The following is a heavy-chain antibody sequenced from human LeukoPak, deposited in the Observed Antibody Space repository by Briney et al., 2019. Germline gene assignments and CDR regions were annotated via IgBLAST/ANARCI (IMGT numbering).Heavy chain of an antibody. Sequence: SETLSLTRTVSGGSISSHIWCWIRQPPGKGLEWIGYIHCSGSTNYNPSLKSRVTISVDTSKSQFSLKLSSVTAADTAVYYCARGAGWLPLVWGQGTLVTVSS. CDR3: ARGAGWLPLV. CDR2: IHCSGST. D-gene: IGHD5-24*01. CDR1: GGSISSHI. V-gene: IGHV4-59*11. J-gene: IGHJ4*02.